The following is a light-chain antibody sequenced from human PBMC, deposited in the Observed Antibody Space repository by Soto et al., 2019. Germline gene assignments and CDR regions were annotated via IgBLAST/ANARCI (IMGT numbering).Light chain of an antibody. V-gene: IGKV4-1*01. J-gene: IGKJ4*01. Sequence: EIVMTQSPDALAVSLGERATINCKSSQSVLYSSNNMNYLAWYQQKSGQPPKLLIYWASTRESGVPDRFSGSGSGTDFTLPISSLQAEDVAVYYCQQYFGAPLTFGGGTKVEIK. CDR2: WAS. CDR3: QQYFGAPLT. CDR1: QSVLYSSNNMNY.